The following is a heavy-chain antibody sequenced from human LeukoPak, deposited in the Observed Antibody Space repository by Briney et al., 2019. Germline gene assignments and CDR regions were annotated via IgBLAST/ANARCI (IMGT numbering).Heavy chain of an antibody. V-gene: IGHV5-51*01. CDR3: VRLENTHFDP. Sequence: GESLKISCKASGYRFLSYWIGWVRQMPGQGLEWMGVIFPGDSNARYSPSFQGQVTFSADKSITTAYLQWSYLKASDTAIYYCVRLENTHFDPWGQGTLVTVSS. CDR2: IFPGDSNA. CDR1: GYRFLSYW. D-gene: IGHD2-2*02. J-gene: IGHJ5*02.